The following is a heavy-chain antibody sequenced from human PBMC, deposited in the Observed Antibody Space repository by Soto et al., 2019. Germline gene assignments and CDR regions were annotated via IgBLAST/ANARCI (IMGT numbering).Heavy chain of an antibody. J-gene: IGHJ4*02. CDR3: ARQIRYLDRSPGM. CDR1: GYSFTSNW. D-gene: IGHD3-9*01. CDR2: IYPGDSDT. Sequence: GESLKISCKGSGYSFTSNWIGWVRQMPGKGLEWMGIIYPGDSDTRYSPSFQGQFTISADKPISTAYLQWSSLKASDTAMYYCARQIRYLDRSPGMWGQGTLVTVSS. V-gene: IGHV5-51*01.